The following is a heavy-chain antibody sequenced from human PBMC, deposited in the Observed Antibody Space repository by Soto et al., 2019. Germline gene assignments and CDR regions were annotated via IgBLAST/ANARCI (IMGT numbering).Heavy chain of an antibody. CDR3: ARDPTPFFGGVTILIDY. J-gene: IGHJ4*02. CDR2: ISAYNGNT. CDR1: GYTFTSYG. V-gene: IGHV1-18*01. D-gene: IGHD3-16*01. Sequence: ASVNVSCKASGYTFTSYGISWVRQAPGQGLEWMGWISAYNGNTNYAQKLQGRVTMTTDTSTSTAYMELRSLRSDDTAVYYCARDPTPFFGGVTILIDYWGQGTLVTVSS.